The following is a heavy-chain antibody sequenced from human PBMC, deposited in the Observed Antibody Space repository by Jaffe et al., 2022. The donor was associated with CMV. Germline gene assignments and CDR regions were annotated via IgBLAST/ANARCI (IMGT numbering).Heavy chain of an antibody. CDR2: IYPGDSDT. D-gene: IGHD3-22*01. CDR1: GYSFTSYW. J-gene: IGHJ3*02. Sequence: EVQLVQSGAEVKKPGESLKISCKGSGYSFTSYWIGWVRQMPGKGLEWMGIIYPGDSDTRYSPSFQGQVTISADKSISTAYLQWSSLKASDTAMYYCARFDYYDSSGYPNYDAFDIWGQGTMVTVSS. CDR3: ARFDYYDSSGYPNYDAFDI. V-gene: IGHV5-51*01.